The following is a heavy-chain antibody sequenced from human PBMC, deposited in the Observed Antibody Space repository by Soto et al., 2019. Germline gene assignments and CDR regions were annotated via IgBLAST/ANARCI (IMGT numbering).Heavy chain of an antibody. CDR1: GGSISSYY. J-gene: IGHJ6*03. D-gene: IGHD5-18*01. CDR2: IYYSGST. Sequence: SETLSLTCTVSGGSISSYYWSWIRQPPGKGLEWIGYIYYSGSTNYNPSLKSRVTISVDTSKNQFSLKLSSVTAADTAVYYCARLSKYGYGSYYYYYMDVWGKGTTVTVSS. CDR3: ARLSKYGYGSYYYYYMDV. V-gene: IGHV4-59*08.